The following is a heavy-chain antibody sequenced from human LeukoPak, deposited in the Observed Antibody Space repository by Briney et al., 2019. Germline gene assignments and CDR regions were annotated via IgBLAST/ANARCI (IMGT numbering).Heavy chain of an antibody. J-gene: IGHJ3*02. CDR3: ARHRDTAMVYLEYAFDI. D-gene: IGHD5-18*01. V-gene: IGHV4-39*01. CDR2: IYYSGST. Sequence: SETLSLTCTVSGGSISSSSYYWGWIRQPPGKGLEWIGSIYYSGSTYYNPSLKSRVTISVDTSKNQFSLKLSSVTAADTAVYYCARHRDTAMVYLEYAFDIWGQGTMVTVSS. CDR1: GGSISSSSYY.